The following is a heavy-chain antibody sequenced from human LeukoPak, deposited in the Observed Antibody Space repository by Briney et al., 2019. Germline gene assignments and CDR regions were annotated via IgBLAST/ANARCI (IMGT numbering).Heavy chain of an antibody. D-gene: IGHD3-22*01. Sequence: PSETLSLTCTVSGGSISSYYWSWIRQPAGKGLEWIGRIYTSGSTNYNPSLKSRVTMSVDTSKNQFSLKLSSVTAADTAVYYCARGGYYYDGGSYYMDVWGKGTTVTVSS. J-gene: IGHJ6*03. CDR1: GGSISSYY. V-gene: IGHV4-4*07. CDR2: IYTSGST. CDR3: ARGGYYYDGGSYYMDV.